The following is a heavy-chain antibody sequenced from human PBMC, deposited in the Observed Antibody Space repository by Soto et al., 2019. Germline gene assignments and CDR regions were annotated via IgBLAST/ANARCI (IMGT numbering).Heavy chain of an antibody. V-gene: IGHV4-39*01. CDR2: IYYSGST. CDR3: AETWSGLPQ. J-gene: IGHJ4*02. D-gene: IGHD3-3*01. Sequence: SETLSLTCTVSGGSISSSSYYWGWIRQPPGKGLEWIGSIYYSGSTYYNPSLKSRVTISVDTSKNQFSLKLSSVTAADTAVYYCAETWSGLPQWGQGTLVTVSS. CDR1: GGSISSSSYY.